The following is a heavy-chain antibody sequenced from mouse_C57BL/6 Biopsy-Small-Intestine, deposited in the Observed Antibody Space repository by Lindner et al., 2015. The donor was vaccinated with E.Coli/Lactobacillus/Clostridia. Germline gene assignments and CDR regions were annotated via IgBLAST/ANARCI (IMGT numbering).Heavy chain of an antibody. J-gene: IGHJ3*01. V-gene: IGHV14-4*01. CDR3: TGGGAWFAY. CDR1: GFNIKDDY. Sequence: VQLQESGAELVSQGPQSSLSCTASGFNIKDDYMHWVKQRPEQGLEWIGWIDPENGDTEYASKFQGKATITADTSSNTAYLQLSSLTSEDTAVYYCTGGGAWFAYWGQGTLVTVSA. CDR2: IDPENGDT.